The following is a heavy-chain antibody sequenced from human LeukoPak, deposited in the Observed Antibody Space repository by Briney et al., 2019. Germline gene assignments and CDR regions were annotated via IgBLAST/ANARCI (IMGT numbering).Heavy chain of an antibody. Sequence: TGGSLRLSCAASGFTFSSYGMHWVRQAPGKGLEWVALIWYDGSNKYYADSVKGRLTISRDNSKNTLYLQMNSLRAEDTAVYYCAKSSRYGTGWYGRIDYWGQGTLVTVS. J-gene: IGHJ4*02. CDR1: GFTFSSYG. CDR2: IWYDGSNK. D-gene: IGHD6-19*01. V-gene: IGHV3-33*06. CDR3: AKSSRYGTGWYGRIDY.